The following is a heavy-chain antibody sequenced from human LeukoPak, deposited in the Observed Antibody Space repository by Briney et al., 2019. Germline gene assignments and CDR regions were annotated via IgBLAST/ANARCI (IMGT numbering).Heavy chain of an antibody. Sequence: GASVKVSRKASGYTFTSYAMHWVRQAPGQRLEWMGWINAGNGNTKYSQKFQGRVTITRDTSASTAYMELSSLRSEDTAVYYCARVRLGLAYCGGDCYSFDYWGQGTLVTVSS. D-gene: IGHD2-21*02. J-gene: IGHJ4*02. V-gene: IGHV1-3*01. CDR2: INAGNGNT. CDR1: GYTFTSYA. CDR3: ARVRLGLAYCGGDCYSFDY.